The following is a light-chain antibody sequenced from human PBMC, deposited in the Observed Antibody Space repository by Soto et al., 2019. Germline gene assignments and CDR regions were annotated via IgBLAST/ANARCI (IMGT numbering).Light chain of an antibody. CDR2: GAS. CDR1: QTVGSN. V-gene: IGKV3-20*01. Sequence: DTVLTQSPGTLSLSPGERATLSCRASQTVGSNLAWYQQKPGQAPRLLIYGASTRASDTPARFSGSGSGTDFTLTISRLEPEDFAVYYCQQYGSSPRTFGQGTKVDI. CDR3: QQYGSSPRT. J-gene: IGKJ1*01.